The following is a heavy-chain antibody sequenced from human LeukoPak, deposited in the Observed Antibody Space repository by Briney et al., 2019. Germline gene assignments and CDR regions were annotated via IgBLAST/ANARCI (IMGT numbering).Heavy chain of an antibody. CDR2: INPQSGGT. Sequence: ASVKVSCKASGYTFTDYCIQWVRQAPGQGPEWMGWINPQSGGTIYAQKFQGRVTMTRETSISTAYMELSRLKSDDTAVFYCARGSYWYDAWGQGTLVTVSS. D-gene: IGHD6-13*01. V-gene: IGHV1-2*02. CDR3: ARGSYWYDA. CDR1: GYTFTDYC. J-gene: IGHJ5*02.